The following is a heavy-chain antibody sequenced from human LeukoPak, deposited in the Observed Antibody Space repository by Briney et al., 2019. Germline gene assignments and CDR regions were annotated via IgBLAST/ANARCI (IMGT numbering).Heavy chain of an antibody. CDR1: GFTFSSYA. CDR3: ARDTLSSSDAFDI. CDR2: ISGSGGST. J-gene: IGHJ3*02. Sequence: QSGGSLRLSCAASGFTFSSYAMSWVRQAPGKGLEWVSAISGSGGSTYYADSVKGRFTISRDNSKNTLYLQMNSLRAEDTAVYYCARDTLSSSDAFDIWGQGTMVTVSS. V-gene: IGHV3-23*01. D-gene: IGHD6-6*01.